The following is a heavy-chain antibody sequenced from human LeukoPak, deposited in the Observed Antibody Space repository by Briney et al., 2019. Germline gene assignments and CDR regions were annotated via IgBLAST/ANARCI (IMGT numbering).Heavy chain of an antibody. D-gene: IGHD3-22*01. CDR3: AREGPYDSSGYYIIYYFDY. Sequence: SETLSLTCTVSGGSISSYYWSWIRQPPGKGLEWVGYIYYSGSTNYNPSLKSRVTISVDTSKNQFSLKLSSVTAADTAVYYCAREGPYDSSGYYIIYYFDYWGQGTLVTVSS. V-gene: IGHV4-59*12. J-gene: IGHJ4*02. CDR1: GGSISSYY. CDR2: IYYSGST.